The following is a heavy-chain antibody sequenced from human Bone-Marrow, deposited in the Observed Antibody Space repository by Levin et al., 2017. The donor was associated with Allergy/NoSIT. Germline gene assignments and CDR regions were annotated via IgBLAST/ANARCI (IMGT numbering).Heavy chain of an antibody. Sequence: ASVKVSCKASGYTFTGYYMHWVRQAPGQGLEWMGWINPNSGGTNYAQKFQGRVTMTRDTSISTAYMELSRLRSDDTAVYYCARAEQSYYGMDVWGQGTTVTVSS. J-gene: IGHJ6*02. V-gene: IGHV1-2*02. D-gene: IGHD1-26*01. CDR3: ARAEQSYYGMDV. CDR1: GYTFTGYY. CDR2: INPNSGGT.